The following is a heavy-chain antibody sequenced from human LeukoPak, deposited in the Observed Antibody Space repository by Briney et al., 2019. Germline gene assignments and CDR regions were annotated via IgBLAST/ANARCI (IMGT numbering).Heavy chain of an antibody. Sequence: SETLSLTCTVSGGSISSSSYYWGWIRQPPGKGLEWIGSIYYSGSTYYNPSLKSRVTISVDTSKNQFSLKLSSVTAADTAVYYCARRVGGSYSYYFDYWGQGTLVTFSS. V-gene: IGHV4-39*01. CDR3: ARRVGGSYSYYFDY. CDR2: IYYSGST. CDR1: GGSISSSSYY. D-gene: IGHD1-26*01. J-gene: IGHJ4*02.